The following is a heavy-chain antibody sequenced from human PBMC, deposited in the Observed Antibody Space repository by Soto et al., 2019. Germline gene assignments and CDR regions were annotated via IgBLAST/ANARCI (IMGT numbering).Heavy chain of an antibody. CDR1: GFTFSGST. D-gene: IGHD2-2*01. Sequence: EVQLVESGGGSVQPGGSLRLSCAASGFTFSGSTIHWVRQTSGKGLEWVGRIPSKINTYATAYAASVKGRFTISRDDSKNTAYLQMNSLKIEDTAIYYCASQHLDVPVSSEIDYWGQGTLVTVSS. J-gene: IGHJ4*02. CDR2: IPSKINTYAT. V-gene: IGHV3-73*02. CDR3: ASQHLDVPVSSEIDY.